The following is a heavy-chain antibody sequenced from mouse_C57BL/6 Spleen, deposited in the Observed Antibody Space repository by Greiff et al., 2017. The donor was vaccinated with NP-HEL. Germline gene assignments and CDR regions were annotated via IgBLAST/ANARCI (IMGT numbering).Heavy chain of an antibody. CDR3: TGSPKLFNWYFDV. D-gene: IGHD1-3*01. CDR2: IRLKSDNYAT. V-gene: IGHV6-3*01. Sequence: EVQVVESGGGLVQPGGSMKLSCVASGFTFSNYWMNWVRQSPEKGLEWVAQIRLKSDNYATHYAESVKGRFTISRDDSKSSVYLQMNNLRAEDTGIYYCTGSPKLFNWYFDVWGTGTTVTVSS. J-gene: IGHJ1*03. CDR1: GFTFSNYW.